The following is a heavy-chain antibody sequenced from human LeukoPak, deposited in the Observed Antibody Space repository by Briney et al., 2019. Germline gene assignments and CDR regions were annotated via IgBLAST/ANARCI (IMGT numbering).Heavy chain of an antibody. Sequence: APVKVSCKASGYTFTSYYMHWVRQAPGQGLEWMGGIIPIFGTANYAQKFQGRVTITADESTSTAYMELSSLRSEDTAVYYCARSPYCSGGSCYFAAFDIWGQGTMVTVSS. CDR3: ARSPYCSGGSCYFAAFDI. D-gene: IGHD2-15*01. CDR2: IIPIFGTA. CDR1: GYTFTSYY. J-gene: IGHJ3*02. V-gene: IGHV1-69*13.